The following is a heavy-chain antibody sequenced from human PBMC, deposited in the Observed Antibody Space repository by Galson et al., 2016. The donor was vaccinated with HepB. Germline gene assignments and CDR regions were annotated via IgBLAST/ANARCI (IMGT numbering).Heavy chain of an antibody. J-gene: IGHJ6*02. CDR3: ARSHCSGGSCYDYYYYGMDV. D-gene: IGHD2-15*01. Sequence: QSGAEVKKPGESLRISCKGSGYSLTSYWINWVRQMPGKGLEWMGRIDPSDSYTNYSPSFQGHVTISADKFISTAYLQWSSLKASDTAMYYCARSHCSGGSCYDYYYYGMDVWGQGTTVTVSS. V-gene: IGHV5-10-1*01. CDR2: IDPSDSYT. CDR1: GYSLTSYW.